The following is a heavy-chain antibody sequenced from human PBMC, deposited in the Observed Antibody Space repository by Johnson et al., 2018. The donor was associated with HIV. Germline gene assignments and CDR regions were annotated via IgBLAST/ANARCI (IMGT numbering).Heavy chain of an antibody. CDR2: ISGSGGNT. D-gene: IGHD3-10*01. CDR3: ARAPEVRGVDAFDV. Sequence: MLLVESGGGLVQPGGSLRLSCAASGFTFSIYAMSWVRQAPGKGLEWVSAISGSGGNTYYADSVKGRFTISRDNSKNTLYLQMNSLEAEDTAVYYCARAPEVRGVDAFDVWGQGTVVTVSS. V-gene: IGHV3-23*04. J-gene: IGHJ3*01. CDR1: GFTFSIYA.